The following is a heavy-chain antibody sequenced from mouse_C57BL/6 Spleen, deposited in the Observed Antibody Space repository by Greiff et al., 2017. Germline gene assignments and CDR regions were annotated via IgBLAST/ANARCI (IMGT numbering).Heavy chain of an antibody. CDR2: IHPNSGST. CDR1: GSTFTSYW. CDR3: ARGGYGSSYDAMDY. J-gene: IGHJ4*01. V-gene: IGHV1-64*01. D-gene: IGHD1-1*01. Sequence: QVQLQQPGAELVKPGASVKLSCKASGSTFTSYWMHWVKQRPGQGLEWIGMIHPNSGSTNYNEKFKSKATLTVDKSSSTAYMQLSSLTSDDSAVYYCARGGYGSSYDAMDYWGQGTSVTVSS.